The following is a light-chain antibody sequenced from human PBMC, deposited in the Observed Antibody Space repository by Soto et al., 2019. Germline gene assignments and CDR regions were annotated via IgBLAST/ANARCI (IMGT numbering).Light chain of an antibody. J-gene: IGKJ4*01. CDR1: QSVSSY. Sequence: EIVLTQSPATLSLSPGERATLSCRASQSVSSYLAWYQQKPGQAPRLLIYDASTLQSGVPSRFSGSGSGTEFTLTISSLQPEDFATYYCQHLYSYPLTFGGGTKVELE. CDR2: DAS. V-gene: IGKV3-11*01. CDR3: QHLYSYPLT.